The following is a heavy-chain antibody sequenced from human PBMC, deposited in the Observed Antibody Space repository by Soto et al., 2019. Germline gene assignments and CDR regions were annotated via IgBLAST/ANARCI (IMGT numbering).Heavy chain of an antibody. D-gene: IGHD3-10*01. Sequence: SLRLSCAASGFTFSSYAMSWVRQAPGKGLEWVSAISGSGGSTYYADSVKGRFTISRDNSKNTLYLQMNSLRAEDTAVYYCAKTMVRGVIRPIDYWGQGTLVTVSS. CDR3: AKTMVRGVIRPIDY. V-gene: IGHV3-23*01. CDR2: ISGSGGST. CDR1: GFTFSSYA. J-gene: IGHJ4*02.